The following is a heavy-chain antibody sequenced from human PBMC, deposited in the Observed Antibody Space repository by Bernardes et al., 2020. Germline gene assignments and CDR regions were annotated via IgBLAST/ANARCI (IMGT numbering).Heavy chain of an antibody. CDR3: ARGPVGVSPYNWFDP. J-gene: IGHJ5*02. V-gene: IGHV5-51*01. Sequence: GASLKISCKGSGYSFTSYWIGWVRQMPGKGLEWMGIIYPGDSDTRYSPSFQGQVTISADKSISTAYLQWSSLKASDTAMYYCARGPVGVSPYNWFDPWGQGTLVTVSS. D-gene: IGHD2-15*01. CDR1: GYSFTSYW. CDR2: IYPGDSDT.